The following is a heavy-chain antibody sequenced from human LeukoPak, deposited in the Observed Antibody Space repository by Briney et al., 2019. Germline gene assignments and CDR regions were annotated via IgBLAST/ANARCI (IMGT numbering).Heavy chain of an antibody. J-gene: IGHJ4*02. CDR1: GYTFTSYA. V-gene: IGHV1-3*01. Sequence: RASVTVSCKASGYTFTSYAMHWVRQAPGQRLEWMGWINAGNGNTKYSQKLQGRVAITRDTSASTAYMELSSLRSEDTAVYYCAREVLYCSSTSCPFDYWGQGTLVTVSS. CDR2: INAGNGNT. D-gene: IGHD2-2*01. CDR3: AREVLYCSSTSCPFDY.